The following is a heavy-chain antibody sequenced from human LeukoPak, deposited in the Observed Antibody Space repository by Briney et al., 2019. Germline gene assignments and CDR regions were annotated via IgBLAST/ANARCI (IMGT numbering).Heavy chain of an antibody. CDR2: INPSGGST. Sequence: VASVKVSCKASGYTFTSYYMHWVRQAPGQGLEWMGIINPSGGSTSYAQKFQGRVTMTKDMSTSTDYMELSSLRSEDTAVYYCARDLDNWKSVDAFDIWGQGTLVTVSS. V-gene: IGHV1-46*01. CDR1: GYTFTSYY. J-gene: IGHJ3*02. D-gene: IGHD1-20*01. CDR3: ARDLDNWKSVDAFDI.